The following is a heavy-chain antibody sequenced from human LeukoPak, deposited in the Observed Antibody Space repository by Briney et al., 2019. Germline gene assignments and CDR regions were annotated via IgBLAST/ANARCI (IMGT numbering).Heavy chain of an antibody. V-gene: IGHV1-69*13. D-gene: IGHD2-2*01. CDR1: GGTFSSYA. CDR3: ARDCSSTSCYLY. CDR2: IIPIFGTA. J-gene: IGHJ4*02. Sequence: SVKVSCKASGGTFSSYAISWVRQAPGQGLEWMGGIIPIFGTANYAQKFQGRVTITADESTSTAYMKLSSLRSEDTAVYYCARDCSSTSCYLYWGQGTLVTVSS.